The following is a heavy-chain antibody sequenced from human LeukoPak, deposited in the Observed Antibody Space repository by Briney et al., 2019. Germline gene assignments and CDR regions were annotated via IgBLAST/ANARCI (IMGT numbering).Heavy chain of an antibody. J-gene: IGHJ4*02. CDR2: ISSSSSHI. CDR3: ARGGRSSASCAFDY. CDR1: GFTFSSYS. Sequence: GGSLRLSCAASGFTFSSYSMKWVRQAPGKGLEWVSSISSSSSHIYYADSVKGRFTISRDNAKNSLYLQMNSLRAEDTAVYYCARGGRSSASCAFDYWGQGTLVTVSS. V-gene: IGHV3-21*01. D-gene: IGHD2-2*01.